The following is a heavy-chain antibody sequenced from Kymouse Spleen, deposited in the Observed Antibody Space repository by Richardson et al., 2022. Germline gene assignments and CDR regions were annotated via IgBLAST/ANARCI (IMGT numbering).Heavy chain of an antibody. CDR1: GFTFSSYG. CDR2: IWYDGSNK. D-gene: IGHD6-19*01. J-gene: IGHJ4*02. V-gene: IGHV3-33*01. CDR3: ARDRSPVAFFDY. Sequence: QVQLVESGGGVVQPGRSLRLSCAASGFTFSSYGMHWVRQAPGKGLEWVAVIWYDGSNKYYADSVKGRFTISRDNSKNTLYLQMNSLRAEDTAVYYCARDRSPVAFFDYWGQGTLVTVSS.